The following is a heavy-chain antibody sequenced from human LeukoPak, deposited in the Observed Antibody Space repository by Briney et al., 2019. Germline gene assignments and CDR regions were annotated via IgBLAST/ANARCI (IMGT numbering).Heavy chain of an antibody. D-gene: IGHD3-10*01. V-gene: IGHV3-23*01. J-gene: IGHJ4*02. Sequence: GGSLRLSCAVSGFTLSNYGMSWVRHAPGKGLEWVAGISGSGGGTNYADSVKGRFTISRDNPKNTLYLQMNSLRVEDTAVYFCAKRGVVVRVILVGFHKEAYYFDSWGQGALVTVSS. CDR2: ISGSGGGT. CDR3: AKRGVVVRVILVGFHKEAYYFDS. CDR1: GFTLSNYG.